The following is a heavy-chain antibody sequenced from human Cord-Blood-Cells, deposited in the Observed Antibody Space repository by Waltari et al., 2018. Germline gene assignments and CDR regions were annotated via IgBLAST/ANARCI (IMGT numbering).Heavy chain of an antibody. CDR3: ARPRTGYSSGWFDY. V-gene: IGHV4-59*01. D-gene: IGHD6-19*01. CDR2: IYYSGST. CDR1: GGSISSYY. Sequence: QVQLQESGPGLVKPSETLSLTCTVSGGSISSYYWSWIRQPPGKGLEWIGYIYYSGSTNYHPSLKSRVTISVDTSKNQFSLKLSSVTAADTAVYYCARPRTGYSSGWFDYWGQGTLVTVSS. J-gene: IGHJ4*02.